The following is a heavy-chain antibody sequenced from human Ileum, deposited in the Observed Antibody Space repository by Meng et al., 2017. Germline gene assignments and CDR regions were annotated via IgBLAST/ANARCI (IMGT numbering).Heavy chain of an antibody. CDR1: GGSVSSNIAA. J-gene: IGHJ4*02. CDR2: TYYRSKWYS. V-gene: IGHV6-1*01. D-gene: IGHD3-3*01. Sequence: SGPGLVKPSPTLSLTCAVSGGSVSSNIAAWNWIRQSPLRGLEWLGRTYYRSKWYSEYAVSVKSRISITPDTSKNQFSLQMNSVTPEDTAVYYCASGSGSLDYWGPGTLVTVSS. CDR3: ASGSGSLDY.